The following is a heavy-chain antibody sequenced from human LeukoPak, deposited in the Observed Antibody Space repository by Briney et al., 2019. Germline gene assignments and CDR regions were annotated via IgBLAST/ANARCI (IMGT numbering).Heavy chain of an antibody. D-gene: IGHD1-26*01. V-gene: IGHV3-23*01. CDR2: ISGSGGST. J-gene: IGHJ4*02. Sequence: GGSLRLSCAASAFTFSNYNMKWVRQAPGKGLEWVSDISGSGGSTYYADSVKGRFTISRDNSKNTLYLQMNSLRAEDTAVYYCAKEWELLDYWGQGTLVTVSS. CDR1: AFTFSNYN. CDR3: AKEWELLDY.